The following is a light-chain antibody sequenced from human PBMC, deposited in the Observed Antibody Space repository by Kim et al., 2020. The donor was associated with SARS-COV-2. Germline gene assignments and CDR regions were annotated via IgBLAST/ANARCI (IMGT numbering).Light chain of an antibody. CDR1: SSIVGAYSY. CDR3: SSYAGNSNLV. J-gene: IGLJ3*02. V-gene: IGLV2-8*01. Sequence: GQSCTISCTGASSIVGAYSYVSWYQQLPGNATKLIIYEVFKRPSGVPDRLSASKSGNTASLTVSGLQAEDEADYYCSSYAGNSNLVFGGGTQLTVL. CDR2: EVF.